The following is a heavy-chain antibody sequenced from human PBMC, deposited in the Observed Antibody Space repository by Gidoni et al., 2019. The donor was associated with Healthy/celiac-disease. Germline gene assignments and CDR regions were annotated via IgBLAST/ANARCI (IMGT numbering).Heavy chain of an antibody. Sequence: QLQLQESGPGLVKPSETLSLTCPVSGGSISSSSYYWGGLRQPPGKGLEWIGSIYYSGSTYYNPSLKSRVTISVDTSKNQFSLKLSSVTAADTAVYYCARQGNIVVVVAAHNWFDPWGQGTLVTVSS. CDR1: GGSISSSSYY. D-gene: IGHD2-15*01. V-gene: IGHV4-39*01. CDR3: ARQGNIVVVVAAHNWFDP. J-gene: IGHJ5*02. CDR2: IYYSGST.